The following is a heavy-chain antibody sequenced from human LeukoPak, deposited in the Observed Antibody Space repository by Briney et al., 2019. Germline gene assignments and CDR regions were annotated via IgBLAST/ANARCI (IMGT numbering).Heavy chain of an antibody. D-gene: IGHD6-25*01. CDR1: GFTVSSNY. CDR2: IYSGGST. J-gene: IGHJ6*02. V-gene: IGHV3-66*01. Sequence: GGSLRLSCAASGFTVSSNYMSWVRQAPGKGLEWVSVIYSGGSTYYADSVKGRFTISRDNSENTLYLQMNSLRAEDTAVYYCARAAANYGMDVWGQGTTVTVSS. CDR3: ARAAANYGMDV.